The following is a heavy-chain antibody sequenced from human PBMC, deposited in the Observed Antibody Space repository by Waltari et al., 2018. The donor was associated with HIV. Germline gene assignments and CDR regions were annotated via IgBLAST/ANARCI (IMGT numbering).Heavy chain of an antibody. CDR1: GFTFSTYE. J-gene: IGHJ4*02. Sequence: ELQVVESGGGLVQPGGSLRLSCAASGFTFSTYEMNWVRQAPGKGLEWVSYISSSGSTIYYADSVKGRFTISRDNAKNSLYLQMNSLRAEDTAVYFCARDGSSYYGLDYWGRGTLVTVSS. CDR3: ARDGSSYYGLDY. V-gene: IGHV3-48*03. D-gene: IGHD1-26*01. CDR2: ISSSGSTI.